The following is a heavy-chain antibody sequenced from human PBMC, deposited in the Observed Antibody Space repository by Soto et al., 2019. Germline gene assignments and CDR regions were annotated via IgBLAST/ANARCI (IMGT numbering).Heavy chain of an antibody. V-gene: IGHV4-30-4*02. J-gene: IGHJ6*02. CDR2: IYYSGST. Sequence: SDTLSLTCTVSGGSIGSGDYYWSWIRQPPGKGLEWIGYIYYSGSTYYNPSLKSRVTISVDTSKNQFSLKLSSVTAADTAVYYCARVQLVLYYYGMDVWGQGTTVTVSS. CDR1: GGSIGSGDYY. CDR3: ARVQLVLYYYGMDV. D-gene: IGHD6-13*01.